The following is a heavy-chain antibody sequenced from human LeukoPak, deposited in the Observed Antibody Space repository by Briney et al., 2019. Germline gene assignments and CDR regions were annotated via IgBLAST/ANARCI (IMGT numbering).Heavy chain of an antibody. CDR3: ARGGGYAAVDY. J-gene: IGHJ4*02. V-gene: IGHV3-30*14. CDR1: GFTFSSYA. D-gene: IGHD5-12*01. CDR2: ISYDGSNK. Sequence: GGSLRLSCAASGFTFSSYAMHWVRQAPGKGLEWVAVISYDGSNKYYADSVKGRFTISRDNSKNTLYLQMNSLRAEDTAVYYCARGGGYAAVDYWGQGTLVTVSS.